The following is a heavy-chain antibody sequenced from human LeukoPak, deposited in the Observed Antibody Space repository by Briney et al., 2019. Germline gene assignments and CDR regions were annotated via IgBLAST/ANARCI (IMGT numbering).Heavy chain of an antibody. CDR2: INTDESST. Sequence: GGSLRLSCAASGFTFSSYGMHWVRQAPGKGLVWVSRINTDESSTSYADSVKGRFTISRDNAKNTLYLQMNSLRAEDTAVYYCARNGGNGVYYYYYYMDVWGKGTTVTVSS. CDR1: GFTFSSYG. CDR3: ARNGGNGVYYYYYYMDV. J-gene: IGHJ6*03. D-gene: IGHD4-23*01. V-gene: IGHV3-74*01.